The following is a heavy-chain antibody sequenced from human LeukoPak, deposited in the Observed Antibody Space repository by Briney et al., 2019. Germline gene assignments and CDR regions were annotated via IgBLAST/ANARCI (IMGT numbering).Heavy chain of an antibody. D-gene: IGHD3-10*01. V-gene: IGHV4-34*01. CDR3: ARLRHYGSGSYPMTGNWFVP. CDR1: GGSFSGYY. Sequence: SETLSLTCAVYGGSFSGYYWSWMRESPGKGLEWIGEINHSGSTIYNPPLKSRVTISVDTSKNQFSLKVRSVTAADTAVYYCARLRHYGSGSYPMTGNWFVPWGQGTLVSVSS. CDR2: INHSGST. J-gene: IGHJ5*02.